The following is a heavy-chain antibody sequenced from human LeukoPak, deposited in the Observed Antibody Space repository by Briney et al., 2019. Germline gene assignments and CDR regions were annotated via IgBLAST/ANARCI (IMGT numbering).Heavy chain of an antibody. D-gene: IGHD4-17*01. Sequence: GGSLRLSCAASGFTFYSYAMSWVRQAPGKGLEWVSGISGSGGSTYYADSVKGRFTISRDNSKNTLYLQMNSLRAEDTAVYYCAKSPGDYFDYWGQGTLVTVSS. J-gene: IGHJ4*02. V-gene: IGHV3-23*01. CDR1: GFTFYSYA. CDR3: AKSPGDYFDY. CDR2: ISGSGGST.